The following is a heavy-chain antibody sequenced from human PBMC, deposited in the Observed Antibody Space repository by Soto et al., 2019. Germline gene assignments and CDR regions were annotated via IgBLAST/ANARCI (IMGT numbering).Heavy chain of an antibody. D-gene: IGHD3-9*01. CDR1: GGSISVYY. CDR2: IYDSGSP. J-gene: IGHJ4*02. V-gene: IGHV4-59*01. Sequence: KSSETLSLTCTISGGSISVYYWSWIRQSPGQGLEWIGYIYDSGSPYYNPSLKTRVTISADTSKNQISLKLTSATAADTAVYYCARGVGSSPPRYWGRGTLVTVSS. CDR3: ARGVGSSPPRY.